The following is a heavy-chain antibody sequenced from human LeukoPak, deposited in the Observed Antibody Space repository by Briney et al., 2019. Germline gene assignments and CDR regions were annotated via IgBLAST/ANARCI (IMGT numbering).Heavy chain of an antibody. D-gene: IGHD3-22*01. Sequence: SETLSLTCLVAGGSTSSYYWSWIRPPAGGGLEWIGYIYTRGSTNYNPSLKSRVNLAVDTSKNQFSLKLSSVTAADTAVYYCATTQNHYDSSGYYPFGYWRQGTLVTVSS. V-gene: IGHV4-4*09. CDR3: ATTQNHYDSSGYYPFGY. CDR2: IYTRGST. CDR1: GGSTSSYY. J-gene: IGHJ4*02.